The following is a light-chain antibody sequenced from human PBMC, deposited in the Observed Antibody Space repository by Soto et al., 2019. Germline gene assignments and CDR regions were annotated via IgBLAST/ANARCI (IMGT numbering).Light chain of an antibody. Sequence: QCALTQPASVSASPGQSIAISCTGTSSDVGGYTFVSWYQQHPGKAPKLMIYDVSNRPSGISNRFSGSKSGNTASLTISGLQAEDEAEYSCSSFTSRNTYVFGTGTKVTVL. V-gene: IGLV2-14*01. CDR1: SSDVGGYTF. CDR3: SSFTSRNTYV. J-gene: IGLJ1*01. CDR2: DVS.